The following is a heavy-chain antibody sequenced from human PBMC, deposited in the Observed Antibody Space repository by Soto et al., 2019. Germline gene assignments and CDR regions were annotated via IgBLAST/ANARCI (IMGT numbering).Heavy chain of an antibody. V-gene: IGHV3-48*01. J-gene: IGHJ6*03. D-gene: IGHD7-27*01. CDR1: GFILSDCA. CDR3: ARELSWGSNWYYYMDV. Sequence: EVQLVESGGGLVQPGGSLRLSCATSGFILSDCAMNWVRQAPGKGLEWVSYISSSSSVIDYADSVKGRFTVSRDNARNSLYLQMNGLRAEDTAVYYCARELSWGSNWYYYMDVWGKGTTVTVSS. CDR2: ISSSSSVI.